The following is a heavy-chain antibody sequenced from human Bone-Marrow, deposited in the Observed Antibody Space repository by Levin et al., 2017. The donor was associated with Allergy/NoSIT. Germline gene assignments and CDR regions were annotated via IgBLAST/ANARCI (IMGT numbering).Heavy chain of an antibody. V-gene: IGHV3-69-1*01. CDR2: IDTGATI. CDR3: ASVRDGCHYFDL. CDR1: GFTFSTYT. J-gene: IGHJ4*02. D-gene: IGHD3-10*01. Sequence: AGGSLRLSCATSGFTFSTYTMTWVRQAPGKGLEWIAYIDTGATIFYSDSVRGRFTVSRDSALYLQMSSLRPEDTAVYFCASVRDGCHYFDLWGQGTLVTVSS.